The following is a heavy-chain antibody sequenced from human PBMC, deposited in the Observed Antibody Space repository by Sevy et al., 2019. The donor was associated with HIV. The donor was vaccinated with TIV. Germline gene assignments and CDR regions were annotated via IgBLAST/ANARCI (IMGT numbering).Heavy chain of an antibody. Sequence: SETLSLTCAVYGGSFSGYYWSWIRQPPGKGLEWIGEINHSGSTNYNPSLKSRVTISVDTSKNQFSLKLGSVTAADTAVYYCARGPLYCSSTSCYGDYFDYWGQGTLVTVSS. CDR2: INHSGST. J-gene: IGHJ4*02. CDR1: GGSFSGYY. D-gene: IGHD2-2*01. CDR3: ARGPLYCSSTSCYGDYFDY. V-gene: IGHV4-34*01.